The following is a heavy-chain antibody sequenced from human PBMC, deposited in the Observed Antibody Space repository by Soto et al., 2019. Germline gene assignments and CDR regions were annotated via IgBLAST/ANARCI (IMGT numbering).Heavy chain of an antibody. Sequence: PGGSLRLSCAASGFTFSSHAMSWVRQAPGKGLEWVSAISGSGGSTYYADSVKGRFTISRDNSKNTLYLQMNSLRAEDTAVYYCAKDPLGVVVVANWFDPWGQGTLVTVSS. D-gene: IGHD2-15*01. CDR3: AKDPLGVVVVANWFDP. V-gene: IGHV3-23*01. J-gene: IGHJ5*02. CDR2: ISGSGGST. CDR1: GFTFSSHA.